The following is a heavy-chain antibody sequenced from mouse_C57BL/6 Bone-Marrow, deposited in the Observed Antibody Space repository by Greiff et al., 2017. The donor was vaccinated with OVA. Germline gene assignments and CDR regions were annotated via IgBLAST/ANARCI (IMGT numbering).Heavy chain of an antibody. Sequence: VQLQQSGPVLVKPGASVKMSCKASGYTFTDYYMNWVKQSPGKSLEWIGVITPYNGGTSYTQKFKGKATLTVDKSSSTAYMELNSLTSEGSADYYCARFHYYGSSDYAMDYWGQGTSVTVSA. V-gene: IGHV1-19*01. CDR1: GYTFTDYY. D-gene: IGHD1-1*01. CDR3: ARFHYYGSSDYAMDY. CDR2: ITPYNGGT. J-gene: IGHJ4*01.